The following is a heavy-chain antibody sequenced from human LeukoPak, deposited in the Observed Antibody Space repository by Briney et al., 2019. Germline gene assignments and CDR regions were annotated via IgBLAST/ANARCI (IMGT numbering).Heavy chain of an antibody. CDR1: GGSISSGDYY. Sequence: PSETLSLTCTVSGGSISSGDYYWSWIRQPPGKGLEWIGYIYYSGSTYYNPSLKSRVTILVDTSKNQFSLRLSSVTAADTAVYYCAREPGGSGSYHYDYWGQGTLVTVSS. V-gene: IGHV4-30-4*08. D-gene: IGHD3-10*01. CDR2: IYYSGST. J-gene: IGHJ4*02. CDR3: AREPGGSGSYHYDY.